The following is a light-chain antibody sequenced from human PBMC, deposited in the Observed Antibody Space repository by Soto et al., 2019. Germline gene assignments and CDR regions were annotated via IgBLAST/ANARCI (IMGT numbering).Light chain of an antibody. Sequence: DIQMTQSPSTLSASVGDGVTITCRASQSISNWLAWYQQKPGKAPKLLIYKASSLESGVPSRFSGSGSGTEFTLTISSLQPDDFATYYCQQYNSQGTFGQGTKVEIK. J-gene: IGKJ1*01. V-gene: IGKV1-5*03. CDR2: KAS. CDR3: QQYNSQGT. CDR1: QSISNW.